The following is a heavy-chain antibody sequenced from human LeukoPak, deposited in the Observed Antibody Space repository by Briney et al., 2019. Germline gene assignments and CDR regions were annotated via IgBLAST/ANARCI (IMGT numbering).Heavy chain of an antibody. CDR3: AKEVRGMDV. Sequence: GRSLRLSCAASGFTLSSYGMHWVRQAPGKGLEWVAVISYDGSNKYYADSVKGRFTISRDNSKNTLYLQMNSLRAEDTAVYYCAKEVRGMDVWGQGTTVTVSS. D-gene: IGHD4-11*01. CDR1: GFTLSSYG. CDR2: ISYDGSNK. J-gene: IGHJ6*02. V-gene: IGHV3-30*18.